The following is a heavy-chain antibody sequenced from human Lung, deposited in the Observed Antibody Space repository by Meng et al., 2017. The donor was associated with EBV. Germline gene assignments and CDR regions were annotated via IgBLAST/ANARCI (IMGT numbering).Heavy chain of an antibody. J-gene: IGHJ4*02. CDR3: TRGGGGSGGRFDY. D-gene: IGHD6-19*01. V-gene: IGHV1-46*03. CDR2: INPSGVST. Sequence: QVQRGQSGAGVKKPGASVKVSCKASGYTFTGYYMHWLRQAPGQGLEWMGKINPSGVSTSYAQKFQGRVTMTRDTSTSAVYMELSSLRSEDTAVYYCTRGGGGSGGRFDYWGQGTLVTVSS. CDR1: GYTFTGYY.